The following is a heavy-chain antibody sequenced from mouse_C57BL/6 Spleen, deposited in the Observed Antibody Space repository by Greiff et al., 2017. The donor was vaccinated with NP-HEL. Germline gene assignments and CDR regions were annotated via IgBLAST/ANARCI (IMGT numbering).Heavy chain of an antibody. CDR1: GYTFTSYW. D-gene: IGHD2-4*01. J-gene: IGHJ3*01. CDR3: ARKGDYDYDGAFAY. Sequence: QVQLQQPGAELVRPGSSVKLSCKASGYTFTSYWMHWVKQRPIQGLEWIGNIDPSDSETHYNQKFKDKATLTVDKSSSTAYMQLSSLTSEDSAVYYCARKGDYDYDGAFAYWGQGTLVTVSA. V-gene: IGHV1-52*01. CDR2: IDPSDSET.